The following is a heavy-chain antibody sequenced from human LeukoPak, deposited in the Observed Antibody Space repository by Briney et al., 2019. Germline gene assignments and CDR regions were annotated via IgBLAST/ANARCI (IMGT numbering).Heavy chain of an antibody. D-gene: IGHD3-10*01. CDR1: GGSISSGGYY. CDR3: ARALVGELGEYYFDY. J-gene: IGHJ4*02. V-gene: IGHV4-30-2*01. CDR2: IYHSGST. Sequence: PSETLSLTCTVSGGSISSGGYYWSWIRQPPGKGLEWIGYIYHSGSTYYNPSLKSRVTISVDKSKNQFSLKLSSVTAADTAVYYCARALVGELGEYYFDYWGQGTLVTVSS.